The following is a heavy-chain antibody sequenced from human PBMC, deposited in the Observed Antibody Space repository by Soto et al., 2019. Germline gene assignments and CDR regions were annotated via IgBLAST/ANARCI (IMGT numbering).Heavy chain of an antibody. CDR2: FIPMFGTA. Sequence: QVQLVQSGAEVKKPESSVKVSCKAPGGTFSTYAISWVRQAPGQGLEWMGGFIPMFGTANYAQRFQDRVTITADESTNTDYMELSSLRSEDTAVYFCASGIQLWLRRINNGYSGWGQGTLVTVSS. CDR1: GGTFSTYA. V-gene: IGHV1-69*12. D-gene: IGHD5-18*01. J-gene: IGHJ4*02. CDR3: ASGIQLWLRRINNGYSG.